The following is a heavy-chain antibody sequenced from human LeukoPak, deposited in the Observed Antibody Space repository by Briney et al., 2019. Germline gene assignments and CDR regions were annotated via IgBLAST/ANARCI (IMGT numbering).Heavy chain of an antibody. D-gene: IGHD5-12*01. CDR3: ARTNSGYDFLADY. J-gene: IGHJ4*02. Sequence: ASVKVSCKASGYTFTNFDINWVRQAPGQGLEWMGWINPNSGGTNYAQKFQGRVTMTRDTSISTAYMELSRLRSDDTAVYYCARTNSGYDFLADYWGQGTLVTVSS. CDR1: GYTFTNFD. CDR2: INPNSGGT. V-gene: IGHV1-2*02.